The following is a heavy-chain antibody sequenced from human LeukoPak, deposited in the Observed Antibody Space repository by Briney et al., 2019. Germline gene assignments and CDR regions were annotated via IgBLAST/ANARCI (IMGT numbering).Heavy chain of an antibody. V-gene: IGHV4-30-2*01. J-gene: IGHJ5*02. Sequence: SETLSLTCAVSGGSISSGGYSWSWIRQPPGKGLEWIGYFYHSGSTYYNPSLKSRVTISVDRSKNQFSLKLSSVTAADTAVYYCARGGSRYCSSTSCSNWFDPWGQGTLVTVSS. CDR1: GGSISSGGYS. CDR2: FYHSGST. CDR3: ARGGSRYCSSTSCSNWFDP. D-gene: IGHD2-2*01.